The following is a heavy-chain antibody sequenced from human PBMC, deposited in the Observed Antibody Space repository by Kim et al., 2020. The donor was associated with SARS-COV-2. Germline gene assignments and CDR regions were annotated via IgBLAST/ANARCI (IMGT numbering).Heavy chain of an antibody. CDR2: INYSGST. CDR3: ARQPAAAGSYWYFDL. Sequence: SETLSLTCTVSGGSISSSSYYWGWIRQPPGKGLEWIGSINYSGSTYYNPSLKSRVTISVDTSKNQFSLKLSSVTAADTAVYYCARQPAAAGSYWYFDLWG. CDR1: GGSISSSSYY. V-gene: IGHV4-39*01. J-gene: IGHJ2*01. D-gene: IGHD2-2*01.